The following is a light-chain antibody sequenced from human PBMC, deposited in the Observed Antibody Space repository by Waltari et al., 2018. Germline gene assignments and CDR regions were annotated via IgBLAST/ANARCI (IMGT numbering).Light chain of an antibody. J-gene: IGKJ1*01. CDR1: QSISKS. V-gene: IGKV3-20*01. CDR2: HAS. Sequence: DIVLTQSPDTLSFSPGERATFSCRASQSISKSLAWYQQKPGQAPRLLIYHASSRSTGIPDRFSGSGSGTDFSLTINRLEPEDFAVYYCQHYVSLPATFGQGTKLEIK. CDR3: QHYVSLPAT.